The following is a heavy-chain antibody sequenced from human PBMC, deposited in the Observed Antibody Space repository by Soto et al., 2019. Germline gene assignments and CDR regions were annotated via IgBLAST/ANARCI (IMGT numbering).Heavy chain of an antibody. CDR2: INPNSGGT. CDR3: ARVATRYFESLVY. CDR1: GYTFTGYY. D-gene: IGHD3-9*01. V-gene: IGHV1-2*02. J-gene: IGHJ4*02. Sequence: SVKVSCKASGYTFTGYYIHWVRQAPGQGLEWMGWINPNSGGTNYAQKFQGRVTMTRDTSISTAYMELTRLRSDDTAVYYCARVATRYFESLVYWGQGTM.